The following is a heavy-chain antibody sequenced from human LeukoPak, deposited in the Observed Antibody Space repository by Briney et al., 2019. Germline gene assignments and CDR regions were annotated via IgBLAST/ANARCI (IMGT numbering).Heavy chain of an antibody. CDR1: GFTFSSYA. CDR2: ISGSGGST. V-gene: IGHV3-23*01. J-gene: IGHJ6*03. D-gene: IGHD7-27*01. CDR3: AKDSLSGVGYYYMDV. Sequence: GGSLRLSCAASGFTFSSYAMSWVRQAPGKGLEWVSAISGSGGSTYYADSVKGRFTISRDNSKNTLYLQMNSLRAEDTAVYYCAKDSLSGVGYYYMDVWGKGTTVTVSS.